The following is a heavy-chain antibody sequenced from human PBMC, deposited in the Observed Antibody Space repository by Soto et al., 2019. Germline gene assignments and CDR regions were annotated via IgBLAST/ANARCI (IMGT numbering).Heavy chain of an antibody. J-gene: IGHJ4*02. CDR3: ARDQGWSKYCSGGSCYRDDY. Sequence: QVQLVQSGAEVKKPGSSVKVSCKASGGTFSSYTISWVRQAPGQGLEWMGRIIPILGIANYAQKFQGRVTITADKSMSTAYMELSSLRSEDTAVYYCARDQGWSKYCSGGSCYRDDYWGQGTLVTVSS. CDR2: IIPILGIA. D-gene: IGHD2-15*01. CDR1: GGTFSSYT. V-gene: IGHV1-69*08.